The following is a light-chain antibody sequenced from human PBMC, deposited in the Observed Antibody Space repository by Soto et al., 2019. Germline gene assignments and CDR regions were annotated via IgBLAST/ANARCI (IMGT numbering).Light chain of an antibody. CDR2: DAS. J-gene: IGKJ5*01. CDR3: QQHDNFPRAIN. Sequence: DIQMTQSPSSLSASVGDRVTIACQASQDISNYLHWYQQKPGKAPKLLIYDASNLETGVPSTFSGSGSGTDFTFTISSLQPEDIATYYCQQHDNFPRAINFGQGTRLEIK. V-gene: IGKV1-33*01. CDR1: QDISNY.